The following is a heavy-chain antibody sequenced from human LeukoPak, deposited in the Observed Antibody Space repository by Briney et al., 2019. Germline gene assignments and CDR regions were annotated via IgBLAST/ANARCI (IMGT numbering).Heavy chain of an antibody. CDR1: GYSINNVYC. J-gene: IGHJ4*02. CDR2: IYHSGST. Sequence: NPSEKLSFNSTVYGYSINNVYCVGWTRQPPREWLDRIGRIYHSGSTFYNPSLKSRVTISVDTSKNQFSLTLSSVTAADSALYYCARVVQSSGTSDYWGQGPLVTVSS. CDR3: ARVVQSSGTSDY. D-gene: IGHD3-10*01. V-gene: IGHV4-38-2*02.